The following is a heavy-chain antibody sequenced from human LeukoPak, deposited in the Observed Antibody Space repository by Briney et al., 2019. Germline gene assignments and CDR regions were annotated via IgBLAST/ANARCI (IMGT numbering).Heavy chain of an antibody. Sequence: SETLSLTCTVSGGSLSSSSYYWGWIRQSPGKGLEWIGSIYFTGSTYYNPSLKSRLTISIDASKNQFSLKLSSVTAADTAVYYCARDSSSFARNYFDYWGQGTLVTVSS. CDR1: GGSLSSSSYY. J-gene: IGHJ4*02. V-gene: IGHV4-39*02. D-gene: IGHD2-2*01. CDR3: ARDSSSFARNYFDY. CDR2: IYFTGST.